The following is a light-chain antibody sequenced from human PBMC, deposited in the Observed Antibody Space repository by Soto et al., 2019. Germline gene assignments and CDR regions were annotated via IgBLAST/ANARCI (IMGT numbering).Light chain of an antibody. Sequence: QSALTQPRSVSGSPGQSVTISCTGTSSDVGGYNSVSWYKQHPGKPPDLIIYDVAQRPSGVPDRFSGSKSGNSAALTISGLQTEDEADYYCCSYAGSNTVYVFGTGTKLTVL. J-gene: IGLJ1*01. CDR1: SSDVGGYNS. CDR3: CSYAGSNTVYV. CDR2: DVA. V-gene: IGLV2-11*01.